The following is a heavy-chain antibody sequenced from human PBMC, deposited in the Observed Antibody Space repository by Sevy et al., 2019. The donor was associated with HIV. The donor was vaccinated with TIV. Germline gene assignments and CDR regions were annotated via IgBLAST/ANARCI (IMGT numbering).Heavy chain of an antibody. J-gene: IGHJ4*02. Sequence: SETLSLTCSVSGGSISSYFWTWVRQSPGKGLEWIGNIYFTGNTDYSPSLNSRVTLSLDTSKSQFSLTLKSVTAADTAIYFCARDSTTRPMVLDYWGQGTLVTVSS. V-gene: IGHV4-59*01. CDR3: ARDSTTRPMVLDY. CDR2: IYFTGNT. CDR1: GGSISSYF. D-gene: IGHD1-1*01.